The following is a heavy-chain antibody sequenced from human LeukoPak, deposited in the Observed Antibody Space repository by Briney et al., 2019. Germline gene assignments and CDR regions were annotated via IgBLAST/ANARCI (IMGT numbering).Heavy chain of an antibody. V-gene: IGHV4-4*07. J-gene: IGHJ5*02. CDR2: IYTSGST. CDR3: AREIVEMATMDWFDP. Sequence: PSETLSLTCTVSGGSISSYYWGWIRQPAGKGREWIGRIYTSGSTNYNPSLKSRVTMSVDTSKNQFSLKLSSVAAADTAGYYWAREIVEMATMDWFDPWGQGTLLTVSS. D-gene: IGHD5-24*01. CDR1: GGSISSYY.